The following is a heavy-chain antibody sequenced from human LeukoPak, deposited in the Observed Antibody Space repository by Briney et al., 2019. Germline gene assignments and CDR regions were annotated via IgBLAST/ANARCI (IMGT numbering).Heavy chain of an antibody. CDR2: IYISGST. CDR3: ARERQQLVEGYYMDV. Sequence: SETLSLTCTVSGDSISSGSYYWSWIRQPAGKGLEWIGRIYISGSTNYNPSLKSRVTISVDTSKNQFSLKLSSVTAADTAVYYCARERQQLVEGYYMDVWGKGTTVTISS. CDR1: GDSISSGSYY. J-gene: IGHJ6*03. V-gene: IGHV4-61*02. D-gene: IGHD6-13*01.